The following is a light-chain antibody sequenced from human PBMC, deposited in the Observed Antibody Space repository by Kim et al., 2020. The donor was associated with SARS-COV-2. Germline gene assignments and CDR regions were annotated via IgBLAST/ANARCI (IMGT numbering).Light chain of an antibody. CDR1: QRVSSS. CDR3: QQRSNWPLT. CDR2: AAS. Sequence: WSPGARSTLTSRASQRVSSSLAWYQQKPGQAPRLLIYAASNRATGIPARFSGSGSGTDFTLTISSLEPEDFAVYYCQQRSNWPLTFGGGTKVEIK. J-gene: IGKJ4*01. V-gene: IGKV3-11*01.